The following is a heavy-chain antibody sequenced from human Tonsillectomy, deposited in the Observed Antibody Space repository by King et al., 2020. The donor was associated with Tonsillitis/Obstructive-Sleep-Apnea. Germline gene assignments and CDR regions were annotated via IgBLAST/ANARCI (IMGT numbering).Heavy chain of an antibody. D-gene: IGHD2-15*01. CDR2: INPSDGTT. J-gene: IGHJ4*02. CDR1: GYTFTRYY. Sequence: VQLVESGAEVKKPGASVKVSCKAYGYTFTRYYIHWVRQAPGQGLEWMGIINPSDGTTTYAQKFQGRVTMTRDTSTNTVHMELRSLRSEDTAVYYCARDDKDDRYFDYWGQGNLVTVSS. CDR3: ARDDKDDRYFDY. V-gene: IGHV1-46*01.